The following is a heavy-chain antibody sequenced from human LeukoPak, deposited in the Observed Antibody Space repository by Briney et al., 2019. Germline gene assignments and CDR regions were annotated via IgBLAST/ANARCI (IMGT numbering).Heavy chain of an antibody. CDR3: ASYSYYYDSSGYWRGPYYFDY. CDR1: GGSISSYY. V-gene: IGHV4-59*01. CDR2: IYYSGST. J-gene: IGHJ4*02. Sequence: PSETLSLTCTVSGGSISSYYWSWIRQPPGKGLEWIGYIYYSGSTNYNPSLKSRVTISVDTSKNQFSLKLSSVTAADTAVYYCASYSYYYDSSGYWRGPYYFDYWGQGTLVTVSS. D-gene: IGHD3-22*01.